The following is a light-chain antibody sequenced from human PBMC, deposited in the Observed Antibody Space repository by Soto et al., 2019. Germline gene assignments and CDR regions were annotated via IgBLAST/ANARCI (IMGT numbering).Light chain of an antibody. Sequence: EIVLTQSPGTLSLSPGERATLSCRASHSFSSGYLACYQQKPGQPPRLLIYGAFHRATGLPDRFSGSGSGTDFTLTISRLEPEDFAVYYCHCQDYGGSSVYTFGQGTKLEIK. CDR2: GAF. J-gene: IGKJ2*01. CDR3: HCQDYGGSSVYT. CDR1: HSFSSGY. V-gene: IGKV3-20*01.